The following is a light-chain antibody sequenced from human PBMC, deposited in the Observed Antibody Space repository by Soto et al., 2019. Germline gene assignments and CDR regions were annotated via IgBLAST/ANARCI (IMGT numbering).Light chain of an antibody. J-gene: IGLJ3*02. CDR1: SGDVGGYDF. Sequence: QSVLTQPPSASGSPGQSVTISCTGSSGDVGGYDFVSWYQQNPGKAPKLMIFEVRKRPSGVPDRFSGSKSGNTASLTVSGLQADDEADYYCSSFAGSNTWVFGGGTKLTVL. V-gene: IGLV2-8*01. CDR3: SSFAGSNTWV. CDR2: EVR.